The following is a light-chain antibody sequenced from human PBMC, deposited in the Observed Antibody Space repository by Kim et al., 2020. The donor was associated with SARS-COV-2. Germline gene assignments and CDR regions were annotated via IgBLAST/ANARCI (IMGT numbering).Light chain of an antibody. CDR3: SSYTSSNTWV. CDR1: SSDVGGYNY. CDR2: DVS. Sequence: GQSITISCNGTSSDVGGYNYVAWYQQHPGKAPKGMIYDVSNRPSGVANRFSGSKSGNTASRTISGLQAEDEADYYCSSYTSSNTWVFGGGTKVTVL. J-gene: IGLJ3*02. V-gene: IGLV2-14*03.